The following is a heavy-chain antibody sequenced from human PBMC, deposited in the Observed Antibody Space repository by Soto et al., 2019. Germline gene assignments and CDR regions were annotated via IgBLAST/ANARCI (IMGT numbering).Heavy chain of an antibody. Sequence: EVQLVESGGGLVKPGGSLRLSCAASGFTFRSYTISWVRQAPGKGLEWVASISASSSSIYHADSVKGRFTISRDNAKESLYLQMNSLRAEDTAVYYCAREDYYESFDFWGQGTLVTVSS. J-gene: IGHJ4*02. CDR1: GFTFRSYT. D-gene: IGHD3-3*01. CDR2: ISASSSSI. V-gene: IGHV3-21*01. CDR3: AREDYYESFDF.